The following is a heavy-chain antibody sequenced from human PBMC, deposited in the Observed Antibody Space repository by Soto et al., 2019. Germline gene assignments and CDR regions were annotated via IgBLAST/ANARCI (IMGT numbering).Heavy chain of an antibody. CDR3: ARGSSSGWYLHDAFDI. CDR2: IYYSGST. J-gene: IGHJ3*02. Sequence: SETLSLTCTVSGGSVSSGSYYWNWIRQPPGKGLEWIGYIYYSGSTNYNPSLKSRVTISVDTSKNQFSLKLSSVTAADTAVYYCARGSSSGWYLHDAFDIWGQGTMVTVSS. V-gene: IGHV4-61*01. CDR1: GGSVSSGSYY. D-gene: IGHD6-19*01.